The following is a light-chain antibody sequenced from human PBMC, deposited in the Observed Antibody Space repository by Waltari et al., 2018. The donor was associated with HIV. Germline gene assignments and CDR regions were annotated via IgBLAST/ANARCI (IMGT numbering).Light chain of an antibody. CDR1: RDIKNW. V-gene: IGKV1-12*01. J-gene: IGKJ5*01. Sequence: DIQMTQSPSYVSASVGDRVTITCRASRDIKNWLAWYQQKPGKAPKLLIYDASSLQSGVPSRFRGSGSGTEFTLTISILQAEHSAVYYGQHANSFLAITFGQGTRLEIK. CDR3: QHANSFLAIT. CDR2: DAS.